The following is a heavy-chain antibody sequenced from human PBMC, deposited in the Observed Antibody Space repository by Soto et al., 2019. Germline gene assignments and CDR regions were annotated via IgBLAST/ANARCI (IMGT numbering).Heavy chain of an antibody. CDR1: EFTFSNNA. D-gene: IGHD1-1*01. J-gene: IGHJ3*02. CDR3: AKDIQGRGATTGDDAFDI. CDR2: ISSSGGST. V-gene: IGHV3-23*01. Sequence: EVQLLESGGGLVQPGGSLRLSCVASEFTFSNNAMNWVRQAPGEGPEWVSLISSSGGSTYYADSVKGRFSISRDNSKNTLYLQMNSLRVEDTAIYYCAKDIQGRGATTGDDAFDIWGQGTMVTVSS.